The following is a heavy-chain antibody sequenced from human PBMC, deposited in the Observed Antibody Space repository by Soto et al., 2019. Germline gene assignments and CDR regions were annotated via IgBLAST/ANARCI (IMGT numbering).Heavy chain of an antibody. J-gene: IGHJ4*02. D-gene: IGHD5-12*01. CDR3: ERVVCVGCFGCDFPLAD. V-gene: IGHV3-74*01. CDR1: GFTFRTYW. Sequence: DVQLVESGGGLVQPGGSLRLSCAASGFTFRTYWMHWVRQAPGKGLEWVSRINGDGSSTSYAHSVKGRFTISRDNAKDTLYLQMNMLRAEDAGVYYCERVVCVGCFGCDFPLADGGQGTLVTVSS. CDR2: INGDGSST.